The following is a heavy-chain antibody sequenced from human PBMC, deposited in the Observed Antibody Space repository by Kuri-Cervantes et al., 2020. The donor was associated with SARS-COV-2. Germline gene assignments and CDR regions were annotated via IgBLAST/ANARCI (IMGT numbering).Heavy chain of an antibody. CDR2: INPNSGGT. J-gene: IGHJ4*02. D-gene: IGHD6-19*01. Sequence: ASVKVSCKASGYTFTGYYMHWVRQAPGQGLEWMGWINPNSGGTNYAQKFQGRVTMTRDTSISTAYIELSRLRSDDTAVYYCARVPVGGYLKSYFDYWGQGTLVTVSS. CDR1: GYTFTGYY. CDR3: ARVPVGGYLKSYFDY. V-gene: IGHV1-2*02.